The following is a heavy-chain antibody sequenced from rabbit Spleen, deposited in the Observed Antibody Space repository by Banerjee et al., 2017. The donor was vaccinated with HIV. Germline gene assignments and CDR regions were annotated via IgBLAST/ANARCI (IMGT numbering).Heavy chain of an antibody. CDR1: GFSFNSGYD. D-gene: IGHD3-1*01. V-gene: IGHV1S40*01. Sequence: GESVGEGNRPEAARTRTFKESGFSFNSGYDMCWVRQAPGKGLEWIACIYAGSSGSTYSATWAKGRFTISKSSSNTVTLQMTSLTAADTVTYFCAMDRSPSLATCGLDLWGPGTLVTVS. J-gene: IGHJ6*01. CDR3: AMDRSPSLATCGLDL. CDR2: IYAGSSGST.